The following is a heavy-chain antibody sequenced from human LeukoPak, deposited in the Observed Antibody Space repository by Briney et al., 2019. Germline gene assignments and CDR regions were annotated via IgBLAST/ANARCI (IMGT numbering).Heavy chain of an antibody. CDR1: GGSISSYY. CDR3: ARNRAPYYYDSSGYYPYYYYYMDV. J-gene: IGHJ6*03. V-gene: IGHV4-59*01. D-gene: IGHD3-22*01. Sequence: NSSETLSLTCSVSGGSISSYYWSWIRQPPGKGLEWIGYIYYSGSTNYNPSLKSRVTISVDTSKNQFSLKLSSVTAADTAVYYCARNRAPYYYDSSGYYPYYYYYMDVWGKGTTVTVSS. CDR2: IYYSGST.